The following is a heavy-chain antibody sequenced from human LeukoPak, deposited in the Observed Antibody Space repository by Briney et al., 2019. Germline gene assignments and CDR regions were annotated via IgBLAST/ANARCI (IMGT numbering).Heavy chain of an antibody. Sequence: QPSETLSLTCAVYGGSFSGYYWSWIRQPPGKGLEWIGYIYYSGSTYYNPSLKSRVTISVDTSKNQFSLKLSSVTAADTAVYYCARVVAYDFWSGFIDYWGQGTLVTVSS. V-gene: IGHV4-30-4*08. CDR2: IYYSGST. CDR3: ARVVAYDFWSGFIDY. J-gene: IGHJ4*02. D-gene: IGHD3-3*01. CDR1: GGSFSGYY.